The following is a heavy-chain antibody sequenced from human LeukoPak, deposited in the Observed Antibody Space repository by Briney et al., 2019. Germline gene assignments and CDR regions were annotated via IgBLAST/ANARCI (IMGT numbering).Heavy chain of an antibody. CDR3: VKGRSEGGDY. CDR2: ISSNGAGT. V-gene: IGHV3-64D*09. Sequence: GGSLRLSCSASGFSFSGNAMHWVRQAPGKGLEYVSAISSNGAGTYYVDSVKGRFTISRDNSKNTLYLQMSSLRLEDTALYYCVKGRSEGGDYWGQGTLVTVSS. J-gene: IGHJ4*02. CDR1: GFSFSGNA.